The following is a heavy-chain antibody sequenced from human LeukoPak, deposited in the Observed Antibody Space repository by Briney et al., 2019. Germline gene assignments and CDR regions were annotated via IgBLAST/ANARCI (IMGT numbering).Heavy chain of an antibody. D-gene: IGHD2-8*01. J-gene: IGHJ4*02. CDR1: GGSISSYY. CDR3: ARDFNGWSPDY. Sequence: SETLSLTCTVSGGSISSYYWSWIRQPPGKGLEWIGYIYYSGSTNYNPSLKSRVTISVDTSKNQFSLKLSSVTAADTAVYYCARDFNGWSPDYWGQGTLVTVSS. V-gene: IGHV4-59*01. CDR2: IYYSGST.